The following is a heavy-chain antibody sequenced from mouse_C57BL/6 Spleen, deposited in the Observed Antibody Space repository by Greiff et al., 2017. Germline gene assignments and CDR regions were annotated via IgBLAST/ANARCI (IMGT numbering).Heavy chain of an antibody. Sequence: QVQLQQPGAELVKPGASVKMSCKASGYTFTSYWITWVKQRPGQGLEWIGDIYPGSGSTNYNETFKSKATLTVDTSSSTAYMQLSSLTSEDSAVYYCAGGGYSNYGWFAYWGQGTLVTVSA. CDR3: AGGGYSNYGWFAY. V-gene: IGHV1-55*01. CDR2: IYPGSGST. J-gene: IGHJ3*01. D-gene: IGHD2-5*01. CDR1: GYTFTSYW.